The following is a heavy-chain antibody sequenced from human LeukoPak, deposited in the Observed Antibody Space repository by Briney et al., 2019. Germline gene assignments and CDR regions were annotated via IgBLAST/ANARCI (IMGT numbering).Heavy chain of an antibody. CDR3: AKDQNYDILTGYRDY. V-gene: IGHV3-9*01. J-gene: IGHJ4*02. Sequence: GGSLRLSCAASGFTFSTSAMSWVRQAPGKGLEWVSGISWNSGSIGYADSVKGRFTISRDNAKNSLYLQMNSLRAEDTALYYCAKDQNYDILTGYRDYWGQGTLVTVSS. CDR1: GFTFSTSA. CDR2: ISWNSGSI. D-gene: IGHD3-9*01.